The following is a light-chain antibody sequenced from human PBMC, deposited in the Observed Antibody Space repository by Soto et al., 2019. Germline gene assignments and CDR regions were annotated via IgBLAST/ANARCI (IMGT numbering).Light chain of an antibody. Sequence: EIVLTQSPGTLSLSPGERATLSCRASQSISSSNLAWYQQKPGQAPRLLIYGGSSRATGIPYRFSGSGSGTDFTLTISRLEPEDFAVYYCQQYGSTVTFGPGTKVDIK. CDR2: GGS. V-gene: IGKV3-20*01. CDR1: QSISSSN. CDR3: QQYGSTVT. J-gene: IGKJ3*01.